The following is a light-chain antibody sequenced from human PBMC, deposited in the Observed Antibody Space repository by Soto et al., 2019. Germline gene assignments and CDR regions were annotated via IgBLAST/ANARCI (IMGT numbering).Light chain of an antibody. Sequence: EVVLTQSPVTLSLSPGERATLSCRASHSVSSDLLWYQQKPDQPPRLLISDASNWADGIPARFSGSGSGTDFILTISRLQPEDFAVYYCQQRNKWPLTFGGGTKVEIK. CDR2: DAS. V-gene: IGKV3-11*01. CDR1: HSVSSD. CDR3: QQRNKWPLT. J-gene: IGKJ4*01.